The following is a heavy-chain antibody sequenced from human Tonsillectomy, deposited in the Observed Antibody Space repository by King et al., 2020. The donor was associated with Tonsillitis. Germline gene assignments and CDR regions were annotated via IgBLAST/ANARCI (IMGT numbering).Heavy chain of an antibody. V-gene: IGHV4-34*01. CDR1: GGSFSGYY. CDR2: INHRGST. D-gene: IGHD2-2*01. Sequence: VQLQQWGAGLLKPSETLSLTCAVSGGSFSGYYWTWIRQPPGQGLEWIGEINHRGSTNYNPSLESRVTMSVEMSKNQFSLKISTVTAGDTAVYYCARGYSSTSWYCDYWGQGTLVTVSS. J-gene: IGHJ4*02. CDR3: ARGYSSTSWYCDY.